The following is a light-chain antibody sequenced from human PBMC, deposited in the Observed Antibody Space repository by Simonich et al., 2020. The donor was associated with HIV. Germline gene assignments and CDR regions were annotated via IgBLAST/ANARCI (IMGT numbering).Light chain of an antibody. CDR1: QSVSRSY. V-gene: IGKV3D-20*01. CDR3: QQYGSSPVT. J-gene: IGKJ4*01. Sequence: IVMPQSPAPLSVSPGESATLSCGPSQSVSRSYLAWYQQKPGLAPSILIYDASSRATGIPDRFSGSGSGTDFTLTISRLEPEDFAVYYCQQYGSSPVTFGGGTKVEIK. CDR2: DAS.